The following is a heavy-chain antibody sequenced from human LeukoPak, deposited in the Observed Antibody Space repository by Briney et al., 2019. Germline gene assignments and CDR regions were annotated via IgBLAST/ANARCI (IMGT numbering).Heavy chain of an antibody. CDR3: ARVRLAAVVDY. V-gene: IGHV4-59*12. J-gene: IGHJ4*02. CDR2: IFYSGST. Sequence: SETLSLTCTVSGGSIRNYHWGWIRQPPGKGLECVGYIFYSGSTNDNPSLKGRVTISVDTSKNQCSLRLSSVTAADTAVYYCARVRLAAVVDYWGQGTLVTVSS. CDR1: GGSIRNYH. D-gene: IGHD6-13*01.